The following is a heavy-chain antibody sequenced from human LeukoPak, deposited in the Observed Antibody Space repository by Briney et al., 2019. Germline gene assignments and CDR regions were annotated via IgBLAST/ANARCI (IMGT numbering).Heavy chain of an antibody. V-gene: IGHV1-24*01. CDR3: ATALIVGATMRASTNDF. Sequence: ASVKVSCKVSGYTLTELSMHWVRQAPGKGLEWMGGFDPEDGETIYAQKFQGRVTMTEDTSTDTAYMELSSLRSEDTAVYYCATALIVGATMRASTNDFWGQGTLVTVSS. J-gene: IGHJ4*02. D-gene: IGHD1-26*01. CDR2: FDPEDGET. CDR1: GYTLTELS.